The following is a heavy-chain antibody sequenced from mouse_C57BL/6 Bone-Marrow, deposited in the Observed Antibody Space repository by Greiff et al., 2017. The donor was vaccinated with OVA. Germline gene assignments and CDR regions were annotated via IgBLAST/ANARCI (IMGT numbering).Heavy chain of an antibody. CDR2: IYPRSGNT. CDR1: GYTFTSYG. Sequence: QVQLKQSGAELARPGASVKLSCKASGYTFTSYGISWVKQRTGQGLEWIGEIYPRSGNTYYNEKFKGKATLTADKSSSTAYMELRSLTSEDSAVYYCARRGSLYYWGQGTTLTVSS. J-gene: IGHJ2*01. V-gene: IGHV1-81*01. CDR3: ARRGSLYY.